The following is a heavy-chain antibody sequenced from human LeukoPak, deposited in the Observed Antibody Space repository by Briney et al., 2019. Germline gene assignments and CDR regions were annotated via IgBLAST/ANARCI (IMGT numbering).Heavy chain of an antibody. Sequence: PSETLSPTCTVSGGSISSYYWSWIRQPPGKGLEWIGYIYYSGSTNYNPSLKSRVTISVDTSKNQFSLKLSSVTAADTAVYYCARDRGSGSIFDYWGQGTLVTVSS. V-gene: IGHV4-59*01. CDR2: IYYSGST. D-gene: IGHD3-10*01. J-gene: IGHJ4*02. CDR1: GGSISSYY. CDR3: ARDRGSGSIFDY.